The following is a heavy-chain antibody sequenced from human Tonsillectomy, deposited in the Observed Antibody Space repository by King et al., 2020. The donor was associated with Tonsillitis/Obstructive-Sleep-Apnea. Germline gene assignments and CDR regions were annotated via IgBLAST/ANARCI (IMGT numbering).Heavy chain of an antibody. CDR3: AREESRDYYYMDV. CDR1: GFTFSSYS. J-gene: IGHJ6*03. V-gene: IGHV3-21*01. CDR2: ISSSSSYI. D-gene: IGHD3-10*01. Sequence: VQLVESGGGLVKPGGSLRLSCAASGFTFSSYSMNWVRQAPGKGLEWVSSISSSSSYIYYADSVKGRFTISRDNAKNSLYLQMNSLRAEDTAVYYCAREESRDYYYMDVWGKGTTVTVSS.